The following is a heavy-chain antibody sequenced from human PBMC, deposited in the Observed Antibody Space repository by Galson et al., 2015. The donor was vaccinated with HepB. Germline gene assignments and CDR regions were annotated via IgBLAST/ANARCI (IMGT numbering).Heavy chain of an antibody. CDR3: ARDKVSVVVTAAMNWFDP. Sequence: SVKVSCKASGGTFSSYAISWVRQAPGQGLEWMGGIIPIFGTANYAQKFQGRVTITADKSTSTAYMELSSLRSEDTAVYYCARDKVSVVVTAAMNWFDPWGQGTLVTVSS. CDR1: GGTFSSYA. J-gene: IGHJ5*02. CDR2: IIPIFGTA. D-gene: IGHD2-21*02. V-gene: IGHV1-69*06.